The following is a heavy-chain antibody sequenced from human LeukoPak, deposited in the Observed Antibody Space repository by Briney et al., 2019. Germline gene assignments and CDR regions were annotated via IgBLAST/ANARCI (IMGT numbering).Heavy chain of an antibody. CDR1: GGSFSGYY. V-gene: IGHV4-34*01. Sequence: SETLSLTCAVYGGSFSGYYWSWIRQPPGKGLEWIGEINHSGSTYYNPSLKSRVTISADTSRNQCSLKLSSVTAADTAVYYCASSGGSSSFDYWGQGTLVTVSS. J-gene: IGHJ4*02. D-gene: IGHD2-15*01. CDR3: ASSGGSSSFDY. CDR2: INHSGST.